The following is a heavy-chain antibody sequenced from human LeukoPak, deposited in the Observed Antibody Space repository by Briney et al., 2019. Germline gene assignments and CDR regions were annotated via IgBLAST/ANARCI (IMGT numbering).Heavy chain of an antibody. CDR3: ASRSSYYDILTGGYYFDY. J-gene: IGHJ4*02. CDR1: GGSISSSSYY. D-gene: IGHD3-9*01. V-gene: IGHV4-39*01. Sequence: SETLSLTCTVSGGSISSSSYYWGWLRQPPGKGLEWIGSIYYSGSTYYNPSLKSRVTISVDTSKNQFSLKLSSVTAADTAVYYCASRSSYYDILTGGYYFDYWGQGTLVTVSS. CDR2: IYYSGST.